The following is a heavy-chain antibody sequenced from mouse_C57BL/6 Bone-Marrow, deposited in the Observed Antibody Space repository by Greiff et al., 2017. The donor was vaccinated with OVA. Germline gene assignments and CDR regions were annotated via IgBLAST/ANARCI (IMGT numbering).Heavy chain of an antibody. V-gene: IGHV1-55*01. CDR2: IYPGSGST. D-gene: IGHD2-3*01. CDR3: ARRHDGYYAWFAY. J-gene: IGHJ3*01. Sequence: VQLQQPGAELVKPGASVKMSCKASGYTFTSYWITWVKQRPGQGLEWIGDIYPGSGSTNYNEKFKSKATLTVDTSSSTAYMQLSSLTSEDSAVYYCARRHDGYYAWFAYWGQGTLVTVSA. CDR1: GYTFTSYW.